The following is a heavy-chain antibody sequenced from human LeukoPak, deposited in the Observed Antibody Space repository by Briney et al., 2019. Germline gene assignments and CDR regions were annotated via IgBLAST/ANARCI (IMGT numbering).Heavy chain of an antibody. CDR3: ARGMVRDYYYYYYGMDV. J-gene: IGHJ6*02. CDR1: GYTFTSYD. Sequence: ASVKVSCKASGYTFTSYDINWVRQATGQGLEWMGWMNPNSGNTGYAQKFQGRVTMTRNTSIRTAYMELSSLRSEDTAVYYCARGMVRDYYYYYYGMDVWGQGTTVTVSS. V-gene: IGHV1-8*01. D-gene: IGHD3-10*01. CDR2: MNPNSGNT.